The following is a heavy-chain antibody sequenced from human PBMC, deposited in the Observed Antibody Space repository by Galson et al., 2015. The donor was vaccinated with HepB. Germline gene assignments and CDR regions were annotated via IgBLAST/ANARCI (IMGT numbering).Heavy chain of an antibody. CDR1: GLTFSSYA. V-gene: IGHV3-23*01. D-gene: IGHD1-1*01. CDR3: AKDRRTGTTPPDGFDI. J-gene: IGHJ3*02. Sequence: SLRLSCAASGLTFSSYAMSWVRQAPEKGLEWVSSISGSDGSTYYTDSVKGRFTISRDDSKSTLYLQMNSLRAEDTAVYYCAKDRRTGTTPPDGFDIWGQGTMVTVSS. CDR2: ISGSDGST.